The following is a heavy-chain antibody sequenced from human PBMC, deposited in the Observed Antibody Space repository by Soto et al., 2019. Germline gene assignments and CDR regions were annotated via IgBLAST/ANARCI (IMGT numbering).Heavy chain of an antibody. CDR3: ARGYYGLGSYNYYYFYGMDV. V-gene: IGHV1-69*01. D-gene: IGHD3-10*01. CDR1: GGTFSSYA. Sequence: QVQLVQSGAEVKKPGSSVKVSCKASGGTFSSYAISWVRQAPGQGLEWMGGIIPIFGTANYAQKFQGRVTITADESTSTAYMELSSLRSEDTAVYYCARGYYGLGSYNYYYFYGMDVWGQGTTVTVSS. J-gene: IGHJ6*02. CDR2: IIPIFGTA.